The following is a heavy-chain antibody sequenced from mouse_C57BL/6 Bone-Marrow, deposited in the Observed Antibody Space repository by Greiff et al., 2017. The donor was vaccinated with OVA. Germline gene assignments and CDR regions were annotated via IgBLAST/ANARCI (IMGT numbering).Heavy chain of an antibody. Sequence: QVQLQQPGAELVRPGSSVKLSCKASGYTFTSYWMDWVKQRPGQGLEWIGNIYPSDSETHYNQKFKDKATLTVDKSSSTAYMQLSSLTSEDSAVYYCAAGPLTAYYFVYWGQGTTLTVSS. V-gene: IGHV1-61*01. D-gene: IGHD1-2*01. CDR2: IYPSDSET. CDR1: GYTFTSYW. J-gene: IGHJ2*01. CDR3: AAGPLTAYYFVY.